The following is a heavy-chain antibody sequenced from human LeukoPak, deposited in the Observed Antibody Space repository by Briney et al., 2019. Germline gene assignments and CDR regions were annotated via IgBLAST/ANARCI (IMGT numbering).Heavy chain of an antibody. J-gene: IGHJ4*02. V-gene: IGHV3-30-3*01. D-gene: IGHD3-16*01. Sequence: GGSLRLSCAASGFTFNKFPMHWVRQAPGKGLEWMAAVSSDGNTKNYADSVKGRFTISRGNSKNTLYLQMNSLSPEDAAVYYCARGDGGEVDHWGQGTLVTVSS. CDR3: ARGDGGEVDH. CDR1: GFTFNKFP. CDR2: VSSDGNTK.